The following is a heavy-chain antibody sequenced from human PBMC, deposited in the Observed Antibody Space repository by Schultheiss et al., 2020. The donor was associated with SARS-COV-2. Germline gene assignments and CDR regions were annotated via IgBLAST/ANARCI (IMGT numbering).Heavy chain of an antibody. V-gene: IGHV4-34*01. J-gene: IGHJ6*04. CDR2: INHSGST. CDR3: ARGRTRVDV. Sequence: SETLSLTCTVSGGSISSYYWSWIRQPPGKGLEWIGEINHSGSTNYNPSLKSRVSISVDKSKNQFSLKLSSVTAADTAVYYCARGRTRVDVWGKGTTVTVSS. CDR1: GGSISSYY.